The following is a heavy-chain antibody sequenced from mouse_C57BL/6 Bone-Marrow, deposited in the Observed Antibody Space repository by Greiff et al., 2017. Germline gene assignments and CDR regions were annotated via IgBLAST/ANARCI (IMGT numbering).Heavy chain of an antibody. CDR3: ARGGY. CDR2: IDPSDSYT. CDR1: GYTFTSYW. Sequence: QVQLQQPGAELVKPGASVKLSCKASGYTFTSYWMQWVKQRPGQGLEWIGEIDPSDSYTNYNQKFKGKATLTADKSSSTAYMQLSSLTYEDSAVYYCARGGYWGQGTTLTVSS. J-gene: IGHJ2*01. V-gene: IGHV1-50*01.